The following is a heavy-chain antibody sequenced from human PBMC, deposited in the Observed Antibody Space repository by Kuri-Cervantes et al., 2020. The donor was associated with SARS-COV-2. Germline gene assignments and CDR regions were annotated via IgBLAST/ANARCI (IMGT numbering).Heavy chain of an antibody. Sequence: SETLSLTCTVSGGSISSSSYYWCWIRQPPGKGLEWIGSIYYSGRTYYNPSLKSLVTISVDASKNQFSLKLSSVTAADTAVYYCARHHLAGSHEFGWFDPWGQGTLVTVSS. CDR3: ARHHLAGSHEFGWFDP. V-gene: IGHV4-39*01. CDR2: IYYSGRT. J-gene: IGHJ5*02. D-gene: IGHD3-10*01. CDR1: GGSISSSSYY.